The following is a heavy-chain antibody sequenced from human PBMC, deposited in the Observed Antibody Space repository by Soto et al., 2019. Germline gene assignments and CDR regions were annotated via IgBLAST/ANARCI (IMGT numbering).Heavy chain of an antibody. Sequence: ASVKVSCKASGYTLTNSGFSWVRQAPGQGLEWMGWISAYNGNTNYAQKLQGRVTMTTDTSTSTAYMELRSLRSDDTAVYYCARDNGYESDYWGQGTLVTVSS. CDR3: ARDNGYESDY. CDR1: GYTLTNSG. V-gene: IGHV1-18*01. J-gene: IGHJ4*02. D-gene: IGHD5-12*01. CDR2: ISAYNGNT.